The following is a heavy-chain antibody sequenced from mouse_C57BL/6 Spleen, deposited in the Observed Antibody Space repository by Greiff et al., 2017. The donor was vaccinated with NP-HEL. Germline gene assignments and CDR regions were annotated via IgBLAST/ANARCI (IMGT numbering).Heavy chain of an antibody. D-gene: IGHD2-3*01. CDR3: AGGGGYFSFDY. CDR2: IYPGDGDT. Sequence: QVTLKVSGPELVKPGASVKISCKASGYAFSSSWMNWVKQRPGKGLEWIGRIYPGDGDTNYNGKFKGKATLTADKSSSTAYMPLSSLTSEDSAVYFCAGGGGYFSFDYWGKGTTLTVSS. J-gene: IGHJ2*01. CDR1: GYAFSSSW. V-gene: IGHV1-82*01.